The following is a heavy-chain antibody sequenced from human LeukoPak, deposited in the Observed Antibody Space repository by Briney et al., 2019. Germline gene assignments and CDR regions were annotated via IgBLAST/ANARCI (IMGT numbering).Heavy chain of an antibody. D-gene: IGHD3-22*01. V-gene: IGHV3-9*03. Sequence: GGSLRLSCAASGFTFDDYAMHWVRQAPGKGLEWVSGISWNSGSIGYADSVKGRFTISRDNAKNSLYLQMNSLRAEDMALYYCAKAYDSSGYDPEYWGQGTLVTVSS. CDR1: GFTFDDYA. J-gene: IGHJ4*02. CDR2: ISWNSGSI. CDR3: AKAYDSSGYDPEY.